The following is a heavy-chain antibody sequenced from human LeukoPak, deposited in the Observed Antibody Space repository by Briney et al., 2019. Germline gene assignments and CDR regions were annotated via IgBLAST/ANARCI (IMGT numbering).Heavy chain of an antibody. J-gene: IGHJ4*02. Sequence: GGSLRLSCAASGFTFSSYSMNWVRQAPGKGLEWVSSISSSSSYIYYADSVKGRFTIPRDNAKNSLYLQMNSLRAEDTAVYYCARVGSDFWSGYHFDYWGQGTLVTVSS. CDR2: ISSSSSYI. CDR1: GFTFSSYS. D-gene: IGHD3-3*01. CDR3: ARVGSDFWSGYHFDY. V-gene: IGHV3-21*01.